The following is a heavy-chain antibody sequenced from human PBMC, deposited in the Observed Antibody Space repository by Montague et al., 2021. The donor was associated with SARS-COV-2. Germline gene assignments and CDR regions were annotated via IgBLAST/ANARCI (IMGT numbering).Heavy chain of an antibody. CDR3: ARVDSSGPGEY. J-gene: IGHJ4*02. CDR2: ITHSGST. CDR1: GGCVSRYF. D-gene: IGHD3-22*01. V-gene: IGHV4-59*08. Sequence: SETLSLTCTVYGGCVSRYFWSRIRQPPGKALVWVGYITHSGSTKNNPSLQSRVTISVDTARNQFSLKLLSVTAADTAFYYCARVDSSGPGEYWGQGILVSVSS.